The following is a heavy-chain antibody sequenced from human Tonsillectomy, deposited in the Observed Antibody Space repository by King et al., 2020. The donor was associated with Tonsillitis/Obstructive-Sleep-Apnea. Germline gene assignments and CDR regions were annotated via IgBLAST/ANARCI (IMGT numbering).Heavy chain of an antibody. CDR1: GFTFSSYA. D-gene: IGHD2-2*01. Sequence: VQLVESGGGLVQPGGSLRLSCAASGFTFSSYAMSWVRQTPGKGLEWVSAISGSGGSTYYADSVRGRFTISRDNSKNTLFLQMNSLRAEDTAVFYCASFRGDIVVVPAANDYWGQGTQVTVSS. CDR3: ASFRGDIVVVPAANDY. V-gene: IGHV3-23*04. CDR2: ISGSGGST. J-gene: IGHJ4*02.